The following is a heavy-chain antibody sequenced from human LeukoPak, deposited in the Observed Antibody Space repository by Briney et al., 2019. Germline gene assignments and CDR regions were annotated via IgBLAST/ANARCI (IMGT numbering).Heavy chain of an antibody. D-gene: IGHD5-12*01. CDR2: ISASGGTT. J-gene: IGHJ4*02. CDR1: GFTFSNSA. Sequence: GGSLRLSCAASGFTFSNSAMTWVRQAPGKGLEWVSTISASGGTTSYADSVKGRFTISRDTSKNTLYLQMNSLRAEDTAVYYCASYSGYDLNYWGQGTLVTVSS. V-gene: IGHV3-23*01. CDR3: ASYSGYDLNY.